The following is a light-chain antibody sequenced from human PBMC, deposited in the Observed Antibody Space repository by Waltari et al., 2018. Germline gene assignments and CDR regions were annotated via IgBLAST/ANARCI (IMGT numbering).Light chain of an antibody. J-gene: IGKJ2*01. V-gene: IGKV1-39*01. CDR2: GTS. CDR1: QSISSY. CDR3: QQGYSTPYT. Sequence: DIQMTQSPSSLSASVGDRVTITCRASQSISSYLNWYRQKPGKAPELLIYGTSSLQSGVPSRFSGSGSGTDFTLTISSLQSEDFATYYCQQGYSTPYTFGQGTKLEIK.